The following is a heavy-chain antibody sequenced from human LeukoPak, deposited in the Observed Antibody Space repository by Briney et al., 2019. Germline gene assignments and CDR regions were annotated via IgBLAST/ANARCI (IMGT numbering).Heavy chain of an antibody. V-gene: IGHV1-2*02. J-gene: IGHJ3*01. D-gene: IGHD3-22*01. CDR3: AGDLDPIVP. Sequence: VASVKVSCKASGYTFTSYGISWVRQAPGQGLEWMGWINPNSGGTNYAQKFQGRVTMTRDTSISTAYMELSRLRSDDTAVYYCAGDLDPIVPWGQGTMVTVSS. CDR1: GYTFTSYG. CDR2: INPNSGGT.